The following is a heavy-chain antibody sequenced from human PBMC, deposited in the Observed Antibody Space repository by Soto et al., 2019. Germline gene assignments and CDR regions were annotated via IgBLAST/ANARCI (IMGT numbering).Heavy chain of an antibody. CDR1: GYTFISYG. V-gene: IGHV1-18*01. Sequence: GASVKVSCKASGYTFISYGISWVRQAPGQGLEWMGWISAYNGNTNYVQKLQGRVTMTTDTSTSTAYMELRSLRSDDTAVYYCARDSHYYDSSGYPPGMDVWGQGTTVTVSS. D-gene: IGHD3-22*01. CDR3: ARDSHYYDSSGYPPGMDV. J-gene: IGHJ6*02. CDR2: ISAYNGNT.